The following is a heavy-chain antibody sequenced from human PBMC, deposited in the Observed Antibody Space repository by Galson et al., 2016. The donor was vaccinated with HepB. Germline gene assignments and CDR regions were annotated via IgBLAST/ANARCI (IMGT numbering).Heavy chain of an antibody. V-gene: IGHV3-33*01. J-gene: IGHJ6*02. D-gene: IGHD1-20*01. Sequence: SLRLSCAASGFTFSTYGMHWVRQAPGKGLEWVAFIWFDGTNKYYAESVKGRFTISRDNSKNTLYLQMNSVRAEDTSVYFCARRHNWNVGGMDVWGQGTSVTVSS. CDR1: GFTFSTYG. CDR3: ARRHNWNVGGMDV. CDR2: IWFDGTNK.